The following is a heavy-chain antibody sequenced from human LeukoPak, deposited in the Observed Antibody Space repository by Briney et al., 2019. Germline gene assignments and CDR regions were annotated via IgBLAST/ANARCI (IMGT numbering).Heavy chain of an antibody. CDR3: TAYYDFWRVYMDV. Sequence: GGSLRLSCAASGFTVSSNYISWVRQAPGKGLEWVGHIKSKTDGGTTDYGAPVKGRFTISRDDSKNTVYLQMNSLKTEDTAIYYCTAYYDFWRVYMDVWGKGTTVTVSS. D-gene: IGHD3-3*01. J-gene: IGHJ6*03. CDR1: GFTVSSNY. V-gene: IGHV3-15*01. CDR2: IKSKTDGGTT.